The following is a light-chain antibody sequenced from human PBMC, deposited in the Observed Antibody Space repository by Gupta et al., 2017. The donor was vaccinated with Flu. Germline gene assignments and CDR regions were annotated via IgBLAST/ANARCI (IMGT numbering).Light chain of an antibody. V-gene: IGLV6-57*02. CDR2: EDN. CDR1: SGSTATTY. J-gene: IGLJ2*01. Sequence: NFMLTQPLSVSESPGKTVTSSCTGTSGSTATTYVLWHQQRPARPPTTVIYEDNRRRSGVPARFSGSIDSSSNSASLTISGLKTEDEADYYCQSYDSISSDVVFGGGTKLTVL. CDR3: QSYDSISSDVV.